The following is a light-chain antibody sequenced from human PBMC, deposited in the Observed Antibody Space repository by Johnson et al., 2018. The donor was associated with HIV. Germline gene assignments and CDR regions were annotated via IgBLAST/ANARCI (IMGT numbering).Light chain of an antibody. CDR3: GTWDSRLSAYV. CDR1: SSNIGNND. J-gene: IGLJ1*01. Sequence: QSVLTQPPSVSAAPGQKVTISCSGSSSNIGNNDVSWYQQLPGTAPKLLIYDNNKRPSGTPDRFSGSKSGTSATLGITGLQTGDEADYYCGTWDSRLSAYVFGTGTKVTVL. V-gene: IGLV1-51*01. CDR2: DNN.